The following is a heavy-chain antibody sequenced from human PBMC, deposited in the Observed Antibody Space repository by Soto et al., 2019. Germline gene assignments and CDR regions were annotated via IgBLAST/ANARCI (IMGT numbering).Heavy chain of an antibody. CDR1: GGSVSSSNYY. V-gene: IGHV4-39*01. J-gene: IGHJ4*02. D-gene: IGHD3-9*01. CDR2: IYYSGNT. Sequence: QLQLQESGPGLVKPSETLSLTCIVSGGSVSSSNYYWGWVRQSPGKGLEWIGSIYYSGNTYYNPSLESRVTITVDKSNHEFSLKVIFVTAADTAVYYCARLEGLATISYYFDFWGQGSLVTVSS. CDR3: ARLEGLATISYYFDF.